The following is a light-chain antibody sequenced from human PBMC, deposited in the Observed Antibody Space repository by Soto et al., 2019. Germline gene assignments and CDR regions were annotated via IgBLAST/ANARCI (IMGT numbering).Light chain of an antibody. J-gene: IGKJ5*01. Sequence: IQLTQSPSSLSASVGDRVTITCRASQGISSSLAWYQQQPGKAPKLLIYAASTLQSGVPSRFSGSGSGTDFTLTITSLQPEDFATYYCQQGYSNPITVGQGTRLEIK. CDR2: AAS. V-gene: IGKV1-9*01. CDR3: QQGYSNPIT. CDR1: QGISSS.